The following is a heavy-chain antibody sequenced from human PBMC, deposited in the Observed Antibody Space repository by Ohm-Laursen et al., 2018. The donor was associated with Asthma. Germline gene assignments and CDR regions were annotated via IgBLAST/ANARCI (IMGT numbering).Heavy chain of an antibody. CDR2: IYYSGST. Sequence: GTPSLTCTVSGGSISSGGYYWSWIRQPPGKGLEWIGYIYYSGSTNYNPPLKSRVTISVDTSKNQFSLKLSSVTAADTAVYYCARALGRWPDLWGRGTLVTVSS. J-gene: IGHJ2*01. CDR3: ARALGRWPDL. V-gene: IGHV4-61*08. D-gene: IGHD1-26*01. CDR1: GGSISSGGYY.